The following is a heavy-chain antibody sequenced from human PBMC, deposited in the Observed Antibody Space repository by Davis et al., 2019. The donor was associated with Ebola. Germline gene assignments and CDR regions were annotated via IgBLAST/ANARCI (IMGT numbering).Heavy chain of an antibody. CDR3: ASTMVRGVRDY. D-gene: IGHD3-10*01. CDR2: IYYSGST. V-gene: IGHV4-39*07. J-gene: IGHJ4*02. CDR1: GGSISSSSYY. Sequence: MPSETLSLTCTVSGGSISSSSYYWGWIRQPPGKGLEWIGSIYYSGSTNYNPSLKSRVTISVDTSKNQFSLKLSSVTAADTAVYYCASTMVRGVRDYWGQGTLVTVSS.